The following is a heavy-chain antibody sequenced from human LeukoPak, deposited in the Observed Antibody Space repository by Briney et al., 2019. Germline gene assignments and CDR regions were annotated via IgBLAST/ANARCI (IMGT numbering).Heavy chain of an antibody. CDR1: GFTFNTFA. D-gene: IGHD2-15*01. V-gene: IGHV3-23*01. CDR2: IRGSGSNS. Sequence: GGSLRLSCAAPGFTFNTFAMSWVRQAPGKGLEWVSTIRGSGSNSYYADSVEGRFTISRDNSKNTLYLQMNSLRSEDTAIYYCANAKGSSGSGSSWDNWGQGTLVTVSS. CDR3: ANAKGSSGSGSSWDN. J-gene: IGHJ4*02.